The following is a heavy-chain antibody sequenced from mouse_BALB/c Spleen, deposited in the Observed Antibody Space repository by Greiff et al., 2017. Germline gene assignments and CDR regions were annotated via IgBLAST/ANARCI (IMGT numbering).Heavy chain of an antibody. Sequence: EVQLVESGGGLVQPGGSRKLSCAASGFTFSSFGMHWVRQAPEKGLEWVAYISSGSSTIYYADTVKGRFTISRDNPKNTLFLQMTSLRSEDTAMYYCARGGNYSSWFAYWGQGTLVTVSA. D-gene: IGHD2-1*01. V-gene: IGHV5-17*02. CDR1: GFTFSSFG. J-gene: IGHJ3*01. CDR3: ARGGNYSSWFAY. CDR2: ISSGSSTI.